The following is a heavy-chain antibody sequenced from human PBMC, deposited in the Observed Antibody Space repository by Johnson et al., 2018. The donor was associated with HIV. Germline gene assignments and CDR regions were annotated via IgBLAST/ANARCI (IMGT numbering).Heavy chain of an antibody. CDR2: IRYDGSHK. D-gene: IGHD5-24*01. J-gene: IGHJ3*02. V-gene: IGHV3-33*01. Sequence: QVQLVESGGGVVQPGRSLRLSCAASGFTFSSYGMHWVRQAPGKGLEWVAVIRYDGSHKYYVDSVKGRFTISRDNSKNTLYLQMNSLKTEDTAVYYCTTDRRDGYNGDAFDIWGQGTMVTVSS. CDR3: TTDRRDGYNGDAFDI. CDR1: GFTFSSYG.